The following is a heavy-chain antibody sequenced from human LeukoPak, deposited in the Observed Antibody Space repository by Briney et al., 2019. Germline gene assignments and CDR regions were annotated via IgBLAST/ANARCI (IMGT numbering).Heavy chain of an antibody. CDR2: ISSTTSYT. CDR1: GFTFSSYN. CDR3: ARGRGAIPPHYFDY. Sequence: KSGGSLRLSCAASGFTFSSYNMNWVRQAPGRGLEWVSSISSTTSYTFYADSLKARFTISRDNAKNSLYLQMNNLRAEDTAVYYCARGRGAIPPHYFDYWGPGTLVTVSS. V-gene: IGHV3-21*01. J-gene: IGHJ4*02. D-gene: IGHD3-16*02.